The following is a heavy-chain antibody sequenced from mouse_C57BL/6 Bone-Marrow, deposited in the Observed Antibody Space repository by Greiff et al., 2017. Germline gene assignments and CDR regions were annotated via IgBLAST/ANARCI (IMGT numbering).Heavy chain of an antibody. V-gene: IGHV1-42*01. Sequence: VQLQQSGPELVKPGASVKISCKASGYSFTGYYMNWVKQSPEKSLEWIGEINPSTGGTTYNQKFKAKATLTVDKSSSTAYMQLKSLTSEDSAVYYCARSLYSNYYAMDYWGQGTSVTVSS. CDR1: GYSFTGYY. CDR3: ARSLYSNYYAMDY. D-gene: IGHD2-5*01. CDR2: INPSTGGT. J-gene: IGHJ4*01.